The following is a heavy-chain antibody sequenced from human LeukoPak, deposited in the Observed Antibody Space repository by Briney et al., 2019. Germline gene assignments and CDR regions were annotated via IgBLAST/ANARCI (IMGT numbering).Heavy chain of an antibody. CDR1: GGSISSYY. CDR2: IYTSGST. V-gene: IGHV4-4*07. CDR3: ASSSAKYSFDY. D-gene: IGHD6-6*01. Sequence: SETLSLTCTVSGGSISSYYWSWIRQPAGKGLEGIGRIYTSGSTNYNPSLKSRVTMSVDPSKNQFSLKLSSVTAADTAVYYCASSSAKYSFDYWGQGTLVTVSS. J-gene: IGHJ4*02.